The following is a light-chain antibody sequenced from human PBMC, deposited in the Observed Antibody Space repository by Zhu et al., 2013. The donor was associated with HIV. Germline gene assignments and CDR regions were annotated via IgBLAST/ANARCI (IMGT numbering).Light chain of an antibody. CDR1: QSVSSSY. Sequence: EIVLMQSPGTLSLSPGERATLSCRASQSVSSSYLAWYQQKPGQAPRLLIYGASSRATGIPDRFSGSGSGTDFTLTISRLEPEDFAMYYCQQYGSSPWTFGQGTKVEIK. CDR2: GAS. CDR3: QQYGSSPWT. J-gene: IGKJ1*01. V-gene: IGKV3-20*01.